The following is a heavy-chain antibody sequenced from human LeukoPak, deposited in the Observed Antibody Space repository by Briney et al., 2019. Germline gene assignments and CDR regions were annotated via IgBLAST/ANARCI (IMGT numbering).Heavy chain of an antibody. Sequence: PGGSLRLSCAASGFTFSSYAMHWVRQAPGKGLEWVAVISFDGSNKYYADSVKGRFTISRDNSKITLYLQMNSLRAEDTAVYYCASGGLYSSSWYGDYWGQGTLVTVSS. CDR3: ASGGLYSSSWYGDY. CDR1: GFTFSSYA. V-gene: IGHV3-30*04. J-gene: IGHJ4*01. CDR2: ISFDGSNK. D-gene: IGHD6-13*01.